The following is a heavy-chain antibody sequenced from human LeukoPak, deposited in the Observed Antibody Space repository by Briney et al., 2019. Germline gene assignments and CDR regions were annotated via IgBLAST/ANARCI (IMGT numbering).Heavy chain of an antibody. CDR1: GFTFSSYA. J-gene: IGHJ2*01. V-gene: IGHV3-23*01. Sequence: HPGGSLRLSCAASGFTFSSYAMTWVRQAPGKGLGWVSTISASGATTYHADSVKGRFTFSRDNSKNTLSLQMNNLRADDTAMYYRAKDGAYCGADCFYWYFDLWGRGTLVSISS. CDR2: ISASGATT. CDR3: AKDGAYCGADCFYWYFDL. D-gene: IGHD2-21*01.